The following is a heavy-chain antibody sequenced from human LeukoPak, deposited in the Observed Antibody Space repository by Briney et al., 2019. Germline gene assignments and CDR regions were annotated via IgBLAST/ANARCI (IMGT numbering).Heavy chain of an antibody. CDR3: ARLYLDSSLYDF. CDR2: INKDGREK. Sequence: GGSLRLSCAASGFTFSTYWMGWVRQAPGKGLEWVANINKDGREKYYVDPVKGRFTISRDNAKNSLHLQMNSLRAEDTAVYYCARLYLDSSLYDFRGQGALVTVSS. CDR1: GFTFSTYW. V-gene: IGHV3-7*01. J-gene: IGHJ4*02. D-gene: IGHD2-21*01.